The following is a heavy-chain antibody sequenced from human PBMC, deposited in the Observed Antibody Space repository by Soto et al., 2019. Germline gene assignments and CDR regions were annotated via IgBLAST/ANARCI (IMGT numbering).Heavy chain of an antibody. V-gene: IGHV3-33*01. CDR2: IWYDGSNK. CDR3: ARVAKRELLGYDYYYYGMDV. J-gene: IGHJ6*02. CDR1: GFTFSSYG. D-gene: IGHD1-26*01. Sequence: GGSLRLSCAASGFTFSSYGMHWVRQAPGKGLEWVAVIWYDGSNKYYADSVKGRFTISRDNSKNTLYLQMNSLRAEDTAVYYCARVAKRELLGYDYYYYGMDVWGQGTTVTVSS.